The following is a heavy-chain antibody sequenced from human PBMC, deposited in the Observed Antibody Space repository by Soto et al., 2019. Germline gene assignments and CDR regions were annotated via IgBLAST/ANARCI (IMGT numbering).Heavy chain of an antibody. D-gene: IGHD3-3*01. CDR3: ARDRLTIFGVVIQGMDV. J-gene: IGHJ6*02. V-gene: IGHV3-48*03. CDR2: ISSSGSTI. CDR1: TFSPGSYE. Sequence: GGSLRPSSAASTFSPGSYETNWVRQVHGNWLEWVSYISSSGSTIDSADSVKGRFTNSRDNAKNSLYLQMNSLRAEDTAVYYCARDRLTIFGVVIQGMDVWGQGTTVTVSS.